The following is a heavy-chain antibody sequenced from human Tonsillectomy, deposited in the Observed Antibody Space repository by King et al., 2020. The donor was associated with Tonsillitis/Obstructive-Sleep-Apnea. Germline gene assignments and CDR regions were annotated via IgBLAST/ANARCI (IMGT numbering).Heavy chain of an antibody. CDR2: IYPGDSDT. D-gene: IGHD2-21*01. J-gene: IGHJ6*03. Sequence: QLVQSGAEVKKPGESLKISCQGSGYSFNSYWIGWVRQMSGKGLQWMGIIYPGDSDTRYSPSFQGQVTISADKSISTAYLQWSSLKASDTAMYYCAVAYCGGDCYDAYYMDVWGKGTPVTVSS. CDR1: GYSFNSYW. V-gene: IGHV5-51*01. CDR3: AVAYCGGDCYDAYYMDV.